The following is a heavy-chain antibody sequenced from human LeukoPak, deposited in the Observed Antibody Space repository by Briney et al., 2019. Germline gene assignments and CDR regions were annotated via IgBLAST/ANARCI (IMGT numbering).Heavy chain of an antibody. D-gene: IGHD3-22*01. CDR3: ARDATPTYYYDSSGYYYYYYYYMDV. J-gene: IGHJ6*03. CDR1: GYSISSGYY. CDR2: IYHSGST. Sequence: SETLSLTCTVSGYSISSGYYWGWIRQPPGKGLEWIGSIYHSGSTYYNPSLKSRVTISVDTSKNQFSLKLSSVTAADTAVYYCARDATPTYYYDSSGYYYYYYYYMDVWGKGTTVTVSS. V-gene: IGHV4-38-2*02.